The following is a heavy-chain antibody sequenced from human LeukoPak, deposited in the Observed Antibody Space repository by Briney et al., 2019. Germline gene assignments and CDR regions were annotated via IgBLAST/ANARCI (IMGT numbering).Heavy chain of an antibody. CDR3: ASAGGINYYYMDV. J-gene: IGHJ6*03. V-gene: IGHV3-30*02. CDR2: IRYDGGNK. Sequence: GGSLRLSCAASGFTFSSCGMHWVRQAPGKGLEWVAFIRYDGGNKYYADSVKGRFTNPREHSKNTLYLQMNSLRTEDTAVYHCASAGGINYYYMDVWGKGTTVTVSS. CDR1: GFTFSSCG. D-gene: IGHD2-15*01.